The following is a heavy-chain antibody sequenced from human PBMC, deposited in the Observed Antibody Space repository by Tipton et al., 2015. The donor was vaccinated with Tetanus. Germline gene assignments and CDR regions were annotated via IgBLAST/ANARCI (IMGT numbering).Heavy chain of an antibody. CDR2: IYQNGDA. CDR1: GGSISSFY. V-gene: IGHV4-59*01. Sequence: TLSLTCTVSGGSISSFYWYWIRQPPGKGLEWIAYIYQNGDANYNPSLQSRVTTSVDTSKNQFSLQLAFVTAADTAIYYCARERIEAFYYHGLDVWGPGTTVTVSS. CDR3: ARERIEAFYYHGLDV. J-gene: IGHJ6*02. D-gene: IGHD2-21*01.